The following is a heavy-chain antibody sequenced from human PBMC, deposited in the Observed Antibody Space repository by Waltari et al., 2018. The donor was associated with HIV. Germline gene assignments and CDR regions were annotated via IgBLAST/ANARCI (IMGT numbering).Heavy chain of an antibody. Sequence: QVQLQESGPGLVKPSETLSLTCAVYGGSISSYKWWTWVRQAQGKWREWIGEMFHSGSTNYNPSLKSRVTISIDKSKNQFYLRLTSVTAADTAVYYCVKVMTGDYRSSWFDPWGQGTLVTVSS. J-gene: IGHJ5*02. CDR3: VKVMTGDYRSSWFDP. D-gene: IGHD4-17*01. V-gene: IGHV4-4*02. CDR1: GGSISSYKW. CDR2: MFHSGST.